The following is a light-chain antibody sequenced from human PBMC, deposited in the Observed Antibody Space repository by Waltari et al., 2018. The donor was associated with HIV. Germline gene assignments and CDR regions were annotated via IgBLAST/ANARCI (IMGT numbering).Light chain of an antibody. V-gene: IGKV1-33*01. Sequence: VGDRVTITCQASQDIRNHLNWYQQKPGKAPNVLIYDASDLETGVPSRFSGSGSGTDFTFTISSLQTEDFATYYCQQYDDLPLTFGPGTKVDIK. J-gene: IGKJ3*01. CDR3: QQYDDLPLT. CDR2: DAS. CDR1: QDIRNH.